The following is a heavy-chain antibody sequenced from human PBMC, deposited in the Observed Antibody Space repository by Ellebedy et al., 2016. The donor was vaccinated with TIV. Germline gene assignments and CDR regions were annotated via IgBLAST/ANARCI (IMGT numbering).Heavy chain of an antibody. J-gene: IGHJ4*02. CDR2: MSEYDGRT. CDR1: GFTFSAYV. V-gene: IGHV3-23*01. Sequence: GESLKISCATSGFTFSAYVMAWVHQIPGKGLEWVSAMSEYDGRTFYADSVKGRFTISRDNSRDTLFLQMNSLRAEDTAVYYCTKRAEGWGFFDYWGQGILVTVSS. D-gene: IGHD3-16*01. CDR3: TKRAEGWGFFDY.